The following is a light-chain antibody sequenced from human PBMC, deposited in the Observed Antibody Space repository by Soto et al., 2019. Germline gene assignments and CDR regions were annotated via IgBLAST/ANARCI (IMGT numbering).Light chain of an antibody. J-gene: IGLJ3*02. V-gene: IGLV2-14*01. Sequence: QSALTQPASVSGSPGQSITISCTGTSGDIGSYNRVSWYQQHPGKAPKLIIYEVTDRPSGVPDRFSGSKSGTSASLAITGLQAEDEADYYCQSYDSSLSVWMFGGGTKLTVL. CDR3: QSYDSSLSVWM. CDR2: EVT. CDR1: SGDIGSYNR.